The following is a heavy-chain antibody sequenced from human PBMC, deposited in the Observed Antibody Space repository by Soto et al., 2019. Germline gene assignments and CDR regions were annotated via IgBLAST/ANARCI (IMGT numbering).Heavy chain of an antibody. CDR3: ARDPGSYYGSGSYPSPYGMDV. CDR2: IIPIFGTA. Sequence: QVQLVQSGAEVKKPGSSVKVSCKASGGTFSSYAISWVRQAPGQGLEWMGGIIPIFGTANYAHKFQGRVTITADESTSTAYMELSSLRSEDTAVYYCARDPGSYYGSGSYPSPYGMDVWGQGTTVTVSS. CDR1: GGTFSSYA. V-gene: IGHV1-69*01. D-gene: IGHD3-10*01. J-gene: IGHJ6*02.